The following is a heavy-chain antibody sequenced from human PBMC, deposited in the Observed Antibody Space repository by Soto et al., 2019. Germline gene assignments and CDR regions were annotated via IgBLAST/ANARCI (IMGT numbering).Heavy chain of an antibody. CDR1: GYSFTSYW. Sequence: GAALKVSWKGSGYSFTSYWISWVRQMPVKVLEWMWRIDPSDSYTNYSPSFQGHVTISADKSISTAYLQWSSLKASDTAMYYCARPAYGGNSEGGYYGMDVWGQGTTVTVSS. CDR2: IDPSDSYT. CDR3: ARPAYGGNSEGGYYGMDV. J-gene: IGHJ6*02. V-gene: IGHV5-10-1*01. D-gene: IGHD4-17*01.